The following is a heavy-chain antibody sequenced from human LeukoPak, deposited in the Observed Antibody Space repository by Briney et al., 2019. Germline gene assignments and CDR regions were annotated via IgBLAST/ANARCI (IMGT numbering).Heavy chain of an antibody. V-gene: IGHV3-48*01. CDR2: ISSDGRTI. CDR3: AKRAVAGTGRAFDY. J-gene: IGHJ4*02. CDR1: GFTFRSYS. Sequence: PGGSLRVSCAASGFTFRSYSMNWVRQAPGKGLEWVSYISSDGRTIYDADSVKGRFTISRDNSKNTLYLQMNTLRAEDTAVYYCAKRAVAGTGRAFDYWGQGTLVTVSS. D-gene: IGHD6-19*01.